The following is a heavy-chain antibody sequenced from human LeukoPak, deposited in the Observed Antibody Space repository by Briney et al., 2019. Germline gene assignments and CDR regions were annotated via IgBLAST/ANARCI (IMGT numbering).Heavy chain of an antibody. CDR2: IYPGDSDT. D-gene: IGHD6-19*01. CDR1: GYSFTSYW. CDR3: ARLNLAVAGTTTYYFDY. V-gene: IGHV5-51*01. Sequence: GESLKISCKGSGYSFTSYWIGWVRQMPGKGLEWMGIIYPGDSDTRYSPSFQGQVTISADKSISTTYLQWSSLKASDTAMYYCARLNLAVAGTTTYYFDYWGQGTLVTVSS. J-gene: IGHJ4*02.